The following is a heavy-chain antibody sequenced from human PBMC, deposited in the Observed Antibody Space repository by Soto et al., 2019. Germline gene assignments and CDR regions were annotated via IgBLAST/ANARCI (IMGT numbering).Heavy chain of an antibody. CDR1: GFTFSSYA. Sequence: GGSLRLSCAASGFTFSSYAMSWVRQAPGKGLEWVSAISGSGGSTSYADSVKGRLTISRDNSKNSLYLQMNSLRAEDTAVYYCAKRGSGSYYDAFDIWGQGTMVTVSS. CDR3: AKRGSGSYYDAFDI. CDR2: ISGSGGST. D-gene: IGHD1-26*01. J-gene: IGHJ3*02. V-gene: IGHV3-23*01.